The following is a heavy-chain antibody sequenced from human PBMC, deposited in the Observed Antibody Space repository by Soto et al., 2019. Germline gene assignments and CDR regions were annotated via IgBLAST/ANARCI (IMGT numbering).Heavy chain of an antibody. CDR3: GRLEGLATISYYFDY. CDR1: GGFISSSNCY. CDR2: IYHSGST. D-gene: IGHD3-9*01. Sequence: SETLSLTCTVSGGFISSSNCYWGWIRQPPGKGLEWIGSIYHSGSTYYNPSLESRVTISVDKSKNQFSLKLMSLSAADTAVYYCGRLEGLATISYYFDYWGQGALVTVSS. J-gene: IGHJ4*02. V-gene: IGHV4-39*01.